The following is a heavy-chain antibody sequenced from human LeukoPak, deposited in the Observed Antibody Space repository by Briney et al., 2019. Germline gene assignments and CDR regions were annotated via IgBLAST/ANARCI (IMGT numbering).Heavy chain of an antibody. CDR2: IIPIFGTA. CDR1: GGTFSSYA. D-gene: IGHD6-13*01. CDR3: ARARRIAAAGTFVDY. V-gene: IGHV1-69*06. Sequence: GASVKVSCKASGGTFSSYAISWVRQAPGQGLEWMGGIIPIFGTANYAQKFQGRVTITADKSTSTAYMELSSLRSEDTAVYYCARARRIAAAGTFVDYWGQGTLVTVSS. J-gene: IGHJ4*02.